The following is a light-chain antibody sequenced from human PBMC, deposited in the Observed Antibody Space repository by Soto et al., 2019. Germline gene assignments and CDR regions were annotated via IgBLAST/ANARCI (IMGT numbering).Light chain of an antibody. CDR3: QQYGNSPQT. J-gene: IGKJ1*01. V-gene: IGKV3-20*01. CDR1: QSLRSTY. CDR2: GAS. Sequence: EIVLTQSPGTLSLSPGEGATLACRASQSLRSTYLAWYQQKPGQAPRLLIYGASSRATGIPYRFSGSGSGTDFTLTISSLEPEDFAVYYCQQYGNSPQTFGQGTKVEIK.